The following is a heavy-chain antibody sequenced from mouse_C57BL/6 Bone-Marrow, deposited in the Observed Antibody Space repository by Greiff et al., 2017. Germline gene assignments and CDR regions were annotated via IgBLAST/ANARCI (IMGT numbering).Heavy chain of an antibody. Sequence: VQLKESGAELARPGASVKLSCKASGYTFTSYGISWVKQRTGQGLEWIGEIYPRSGNTYYNEKFKGKATLTADKSSSTAYMELRSLTSEDSAVYFSARWGDYVTFAHRGQKGLCTVSA. D-gene: IGHD1-1*02. CDR2: IYPRSGNT. J-gene: IGHJ3*01. V-gene: IGHV1-81*01. CDR1: GYTFTSYG. CDR3: ARWGDYVTFAH.